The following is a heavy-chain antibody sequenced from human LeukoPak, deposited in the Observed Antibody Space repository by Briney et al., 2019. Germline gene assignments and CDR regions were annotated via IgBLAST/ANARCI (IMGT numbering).Heavy chain of an antibody. D-gene: IGHD6-13*01. CDR2: IIPIFGTA. Sequence: SVKVSCKASGGTFSSYAISWVRQAPGQGLEWMGGIIPIFGTANYAQKFQGRVTITADESTSTAYMELSSLRSEDTAVYYCARGPRGIAAAGQPNYYYYYMDVWGKGTTVTVSS. CDR1: GGTFSSYA. V-gene: IGHV1-69*13. CDR3: ARGPRGIAAAGQPNYYYYYMDV. J-gene: IGHJ6*03.